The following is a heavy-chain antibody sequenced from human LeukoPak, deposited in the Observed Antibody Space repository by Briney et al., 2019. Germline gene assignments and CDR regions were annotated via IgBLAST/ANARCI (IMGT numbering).Heavy chain of an antibody. CDR1: GFTFSSSG. V-gene: IGHV3-23*01. CDR3: ANNRYSSRWRGAFDV. Sequence: GGSLRLSCAASGFTFSSSGMSWVRQAPGKGPEWVSSISGSDDTTYYAESVKGRFTISRDNSKNTLYLQMNSLRAEDTALYYCANNRYSSRWRGAFDVWGQGTMVTVSS. D-gene: IGHD6-13*01. J-gene: IGHJ3*01. CDR2: ISGSDDTT.